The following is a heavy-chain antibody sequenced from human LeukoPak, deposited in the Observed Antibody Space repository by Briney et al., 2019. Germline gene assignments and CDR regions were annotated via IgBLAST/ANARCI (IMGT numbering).Heavy chain of an antibody. D-gene: IGHD1-1*01. V-gene: IGHV3-30*03. J-gene: IGHJ6*04. CDR3: AILPRMERHLSYYYYGMDV. CDR1: GYPFRSYG. Sequence: GRSLRLFCAASGYPFRSYGIHWAREDPGKGLEWVAVISYDGSNKYYADSVKGRFTISRDNSKNRLYLQMNSLRAEETAVYYCAILPRMERHLSYYYYGMDVWGKGTTVTVSS. CDR2: ISYDGSNK.